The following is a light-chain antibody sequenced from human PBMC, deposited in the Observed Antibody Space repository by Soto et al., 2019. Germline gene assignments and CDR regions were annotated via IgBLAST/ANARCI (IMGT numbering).Light chain of an antibody. J-gene: IGLJ1*01. CDR3: QAYDTSLSGVV. CDR1: SSNIGADYD. V-gene: IGLV1-40*01. CDR2: GNV. Sequence: QAVVTQPPSASGTPGQRVTISCSGSSSNIGADYDVHWYQQFPGTAPKLLIDGNVDRPSGVPDRFSASKSGTSASLAITGLQAEDEADYYCQAYDTSLSGVVFGTGTKLTVL.